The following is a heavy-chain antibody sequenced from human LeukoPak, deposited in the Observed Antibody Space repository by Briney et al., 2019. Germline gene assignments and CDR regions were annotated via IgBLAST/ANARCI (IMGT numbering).Heavy chain of an antibody. CDR2: INHSGST. V-gene: IGHV4-34*01. D-gene: IGHD3-10*01. J-gene: IGHJ5*02. CDR3: ARGRYGSGSYQQFYWFDP. Sequence: SETLSLTCAVYGGSFSGYYWSWIRQPPGKGLEWIGEINHSGSTNYNPSLKSRVTISVDTSKDQFSPKLSSVTAADTAVYYCARGRYGSGSYQQFYWFDPWGQGTLVTVSS. CDR1: GGSFSGYY.